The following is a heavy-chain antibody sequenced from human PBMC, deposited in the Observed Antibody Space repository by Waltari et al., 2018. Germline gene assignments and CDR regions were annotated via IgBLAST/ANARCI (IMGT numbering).Heavy chain of an antibody. CDR2: IIPIFGTA. CDR3: AKCIAAAGTVCAE. V-gene: IGHV1-69*08. D-gene: IGHD6-13*01. CDR1: GGTFSSYA. J-gene: IGHJ4*02. Sequence: QVQLVQSGAEVKKPGSSVKVSCKASGGTFSSYAISWVRQAPGQGLEWMGRIIPIFGTANYAPKFQGRVTITADKSTSTAYMALSSLRSEDTAVYYCAKCIAAAGTVCAEWGQGTLVTVSS.